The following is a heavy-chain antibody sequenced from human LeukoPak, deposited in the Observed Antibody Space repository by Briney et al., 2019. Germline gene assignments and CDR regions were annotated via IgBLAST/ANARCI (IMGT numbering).Heavy chain of an antibody. CDR3: ARVDDYNCLDY. CDR1: GGSIRNYY. D-gene: IGHD5-24*01. CDR2: IYHTGST. V-gene: IGHV4-59*03. J-gene: IGHJ4*02. Sequence: SETLSLTCTVSGGSIRNYYWSWIRQPPGKRLEWIGYIYHTGSTNYTPSLKSRVTISVDTSKNQFSLKLSSVTAADTAVYYCARVDDYNCLDYWGQGTLVTVSS.